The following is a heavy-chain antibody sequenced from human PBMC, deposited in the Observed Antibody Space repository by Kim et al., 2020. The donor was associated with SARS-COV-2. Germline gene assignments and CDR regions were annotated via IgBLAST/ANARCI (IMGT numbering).Heavy chain of an antibody. CDR2: ITTTASST. J-gene: IGHJ1*01. V-gene: IGHV3-23*01. CDR1: GFAFSSYA. CDR3: ARGTNSLYSPSNF. D-gene: IGHD2-8*01. Sequence: GGSLRLSCVASGFAFSSYAMNWVRQAPGKGLEWISGITTTASSTYYADSVKGRFTISRDNSNNMLYLQMDSLRADDTALYYCARGTNSLYSPSNFWGQGTLVTVSS.